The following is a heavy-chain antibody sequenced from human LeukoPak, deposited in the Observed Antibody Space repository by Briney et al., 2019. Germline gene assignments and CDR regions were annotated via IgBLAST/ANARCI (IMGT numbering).Heavy chain of an antibody. CDR2: TFYRSNWYY. Sequence: SQTLSLTCAISGDTVSTNSAAWSRIRPSPSGGLKWLGRTFYRSNWYYNYAVPVKSRITITPDTSNHQFSLLLNAVTPDDTAGYYCARDSGSSNFHSCGQGALVTVSS. V-gene: IGHV6-1*01. CDR1: GDTVSTNSAA. CDR3: ARDSGSSNFHS. J-gene: IGHJ4*02. D-gene: IGHD6-13*01.